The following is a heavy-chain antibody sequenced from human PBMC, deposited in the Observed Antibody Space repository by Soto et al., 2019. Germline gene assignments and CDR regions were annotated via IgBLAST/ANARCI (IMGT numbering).Heavy chain of an antibody. CDR3: AHRGGATVGLYYFDY. V-gene: IGHV2-5*01. D-gene: IGHD3-16*01. Sequence: SGPTLVNPTQTLTLTCTVSGFSRSTTGLGVSWIRQPPGKALEWLALIYWHDDKRYSPSLKSRLTITKDASKNQVVLTMTNVDPVDTATYYCAHRGGATVGLYYFDYWGQGALVTVSS. CDR2: IYWHDDK. CDR1: GFSRSTTGLG. J-gene: IGHJ4*02.